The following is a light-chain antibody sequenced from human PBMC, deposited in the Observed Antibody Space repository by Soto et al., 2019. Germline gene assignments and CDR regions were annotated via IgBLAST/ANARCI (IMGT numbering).Light chain of an antibody. Sequence: QSVLTQPPSESGSPGQSVTISCTGTSSDVGGYNYVSWYQQYPGKAPKVMIYEVSKRPSGVPDRFSGSKSGNTASLTVSGLQAEDEADYYCSSYAGSNNLVFGGGIQLTVL. CDR1: SSDVGGYNY. V-gene: IGLV2-8*01. CDR3: SSYAGSNNLV. J-gene: IGLJ2*01. CDR2: EVS.